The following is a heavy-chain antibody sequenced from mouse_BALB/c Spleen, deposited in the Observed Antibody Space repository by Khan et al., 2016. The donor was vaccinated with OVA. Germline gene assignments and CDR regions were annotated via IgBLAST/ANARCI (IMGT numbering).Heavy chain of an antibody. CDR2: ISYSGST. J-gene: IGHJ2*01. D-gene: IGHD1-2*01. V-gene: IGHV3-2*02. Sequence: EVQLQESGPGLVKPSQSLSLTCTVTGYSITSDCAWNWIRQFPGNKLEWMGYISYSGSTSYNPSLKSRISITRDTSKNQFFLQLNSVTTEDTGTXYCARDYYGYYFDYWGQGTTLTVSS. CDR1: GYSITSDCA. CDR3: ARDYYGYYFDY.